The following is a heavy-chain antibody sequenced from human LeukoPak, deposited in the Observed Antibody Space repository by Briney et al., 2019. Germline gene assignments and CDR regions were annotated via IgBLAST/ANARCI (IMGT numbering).Heavy chain of an antibody. J-gene: IGHJ3*02. CDR1: GFTFSSYA. D-gene: IGHD2-21*01. V-gene: IGHV3-23*01. CDR3: AKDRGLLASEI. CDR2: ISGSGDST. Sequence: GGSLGLSCAASGFTFSSYAMSWVRQAPGKGLEWVSAISGSGDSTYYADSVKGRFTISRDNSKNTLYLQMNSLRAEDTAVYYCAKDRGLLASEILGQGTMVTVSS.